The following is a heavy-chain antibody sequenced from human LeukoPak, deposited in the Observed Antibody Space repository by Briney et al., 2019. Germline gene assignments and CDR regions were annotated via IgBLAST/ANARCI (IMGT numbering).Heavy chain of an antibody. CDR2: IIPILGTA. D-gene: IGHD5-12*01. Sequence: GASVKVSCKASGGTFSSYAISWVRQAPGQGLEWMGGIIPILGTANYAQKFQGRVTITADESTSTAYMELSSLRSEDTAVYYCARAEYSGCLRHDAFDIWGQGTMVTVSS. CDR1: GGTFSSYA. CDR3: ARAEYSGCLRHDAFDI. J-gene: IGHJ3*02. V-gene: IGHV1-69*13.